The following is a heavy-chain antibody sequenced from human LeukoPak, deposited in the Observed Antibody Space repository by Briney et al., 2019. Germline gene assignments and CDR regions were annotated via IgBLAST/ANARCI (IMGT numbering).Heavy chain of an antibody. V-gene: IGHV1-46*01. J-gene: IGHJ4*02. CDR3: AKVSVVGAPPDY. CDR2: INPSGGST. CDR1: GYTFTSYY. D-gene: IGHD1-26*01. Sequence: ASVKVSCKASGYTFTSYYMHWVRQAPGQGLEWMGIINPSGGSTSYAQKFQGRVTMTRDTSTSTVYMELSSLRSEDTAVYYCAKVSVVGAPPDYWGQGTLVTVSS.